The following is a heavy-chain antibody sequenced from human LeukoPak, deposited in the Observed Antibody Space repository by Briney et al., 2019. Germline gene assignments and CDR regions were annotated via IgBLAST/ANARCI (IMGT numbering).Heavy chain of an antibody. V-gene: IGHV7-4-1*02. D-gene: IGHD3-22*01. CDR1: GGTLSSYA. J-gene: IGHJ4*02. Sequence: ASVKVSCKASGGTLSSYAISWVRQAPGQGLEWMGWINTNTGNPTYAQGFTGRFVFSLDTSASTAYLQISSLKAEDTAVYYCARDNDLYYYDSSGYYNWGQGTLVTVSS. CDR2: INTNTGNP. CDR3: ARDNDLYYYDSSGYYN.